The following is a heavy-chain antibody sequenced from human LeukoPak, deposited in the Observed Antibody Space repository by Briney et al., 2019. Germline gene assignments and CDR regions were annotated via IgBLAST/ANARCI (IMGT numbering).Heavy chain of an antibody. Sequence: ASVKVSSKASGYAFTGYYMHWVRQAPGQGLEWMGWISHNSGGTNYAQKFQGRVTMTRDTSISTAYMELSRLTSDDTAVYYCARVGSGTTNRMESWGQGTLVTVSS. D-gene: IGHD1-7*01. CDR3: ARVGSGTTNRMES. V-gene: IGHV1-2*02. CDR1: GYAFTGYY. J-gene: IGHJ5*02. CDR2: ISHNSGGT.